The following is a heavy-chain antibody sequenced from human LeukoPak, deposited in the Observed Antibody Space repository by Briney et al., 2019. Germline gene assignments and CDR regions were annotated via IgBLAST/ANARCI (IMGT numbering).Heavy chain of an antibody. Sequence: VYGGSLSAXXXXXIXXXPGKXXXXXXXXXXFGSTTYHPSLKSGVTISVDTSKNQFSLNLRSVTAADTAVYYCARGQEEWEVLQRAVHFDFWGQGNLVTVSS. CDR1: GGSLSAXX. CDR2: XXXFGST. CDR3: ARGQEEWEVLQRAVHFDF. V-gene: IGHV4-34*01. D-gene: IGHD1-26*01. J-gene: IGHJ4*02.